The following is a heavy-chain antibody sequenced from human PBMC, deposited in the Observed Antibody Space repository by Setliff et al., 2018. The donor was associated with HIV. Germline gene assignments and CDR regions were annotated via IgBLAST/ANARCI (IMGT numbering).Heavy chain of an antibody. D-gene: IGHD3-22*01. CDR2: IYTSGST. CDR1: GGSISSETFS. Sequence: SETLSLTCTVSGGSISSETFSWNWIRQPAGKGLEWIGRIYTSGSTDYNPSLKSRVTMSVDTSKNQFSLKLSSVTAADTAVYFCARGGPDYYDYPYFDSWGQGTLVTVS. J-gene: IGHJ4*02. CDR3: ARGGPDYYDYPYFDS. V-gene: IGHV4-61*02.